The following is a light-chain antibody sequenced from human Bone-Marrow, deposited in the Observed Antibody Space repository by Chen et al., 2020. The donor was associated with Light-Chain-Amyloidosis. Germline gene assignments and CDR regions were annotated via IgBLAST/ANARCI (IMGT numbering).Light chain of an antibody. J-gene: IGLJ1*01. V-gene: IGLV1-47*01. CDR3: AAWDDSRSGFYV. Sequence: QSVLTHPPSPSGTPGQRVTISSSDSNSNIGSNFVYWYQQLPGTAPKLFIYRNDQRPSGVPDRFSGSKSGTSASLAISGLRSEDEADYYCAAWDDSRSGFYVFGTGTKVTVL. CDR2: RND. CDR1: NSNIGSNF.